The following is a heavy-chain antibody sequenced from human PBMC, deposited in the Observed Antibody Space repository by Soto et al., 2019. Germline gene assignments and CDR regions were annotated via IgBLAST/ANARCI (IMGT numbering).Heavy chain of an antibody. Sequence: ISWVRQAPGQGLEWMGWASGNNGASNPAPKVQGRITMTLDTSTGVSYMALRSLRSDGTAIYYCVRDQKYFRVNGNWFDSWGQGTLVTVSS. V-gene: IGHV1-18*01. CDR3: VRDQKYFRVNGNWFDS. D-gene: IGHD2-2*01. J-gene: IGHJ5*01. CDR2: ASGNNGAS.